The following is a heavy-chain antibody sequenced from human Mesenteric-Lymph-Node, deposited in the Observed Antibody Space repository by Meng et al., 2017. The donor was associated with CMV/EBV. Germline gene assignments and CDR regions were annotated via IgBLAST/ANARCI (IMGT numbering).Heavy chain of an antibody. J-gene: IGHJ4*02. CDR2: INPSGGST. CDR1: GYTFTSYY. V-gene: IGHV1-46*01. D-gene: IGHD1-26*01. CDR3: ARDLRGVGAFWRDY. Sequence: KASGYTFTSYYMHWVRQAPGQGLEWMGIINPSGGSTSYAQKFQGRVAMTRDTSTSTVYMELSSLRSEDTAVYYCARDLRGVGAFWRDYWGQGTLVTVSS.